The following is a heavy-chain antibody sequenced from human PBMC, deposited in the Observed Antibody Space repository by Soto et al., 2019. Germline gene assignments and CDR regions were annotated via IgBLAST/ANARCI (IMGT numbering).Heavy chain of an antibody. Sequence: SETLSLTCTVSGGSISSYYWSWIRQPPGKGLEWIGYIYYSGSTNYNPSLKSRVTISVDTSKNQFSLKLSSVTAADTAVYYCARQLPYYDFWSGYRDAFDIWGQGTMVTVS. CDR1: GGSISSYY. CDR2: IYYSGST. J-gene: IGHJ3*02. CDR3: ARQLPYYDFWSGYRDAFDI. V-gene: IGHV4-59*08. D-gene: IGHD3-3*01.